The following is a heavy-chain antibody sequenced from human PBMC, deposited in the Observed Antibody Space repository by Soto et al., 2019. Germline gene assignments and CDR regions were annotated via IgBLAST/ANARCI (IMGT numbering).Heavy chain of an antibody. D-gene: IGHD2-21*01. V-gene: IGHV3-64*01. J-gene: IGHJ2*01. CDR2: ISSNGGST. CDR3: ARVAYCGGDCYSDWYFDL. Sequence: ESGGGLVQPGGSLRLSCAASGFTFSSYAMHWVRQAPGKGLEYVSAISSNGGSTYYANSVKGRFTISRDNSKNTLYLQMGSLRAEDMAVYYCARVAYCGGDCYSDWYFDLWGRGTLVTVSS. CDR1: GFTFSSYA.